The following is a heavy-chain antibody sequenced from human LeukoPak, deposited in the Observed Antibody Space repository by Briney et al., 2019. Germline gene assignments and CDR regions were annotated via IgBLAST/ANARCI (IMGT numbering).Heavy chain of an antibody. CDR1: GYTFTSYY. CDR2: SNPSGGST. D-gene: IGHD1-26*01. J-gene: IGHJ5*02. CDR3: ARDNSVGDNAWWFDP. Sequence: GASVKVSCKASGYTFTSYYMHWVRQAPGQGLEWMGISNPSGGSTSYAQKFQGRVTMTRDMSTSTDYMELSSLRSEDTAIYYCARDNSVGDNAWWFDPWGQGTLVTVSS. V-gene: IGHV1-46*01.